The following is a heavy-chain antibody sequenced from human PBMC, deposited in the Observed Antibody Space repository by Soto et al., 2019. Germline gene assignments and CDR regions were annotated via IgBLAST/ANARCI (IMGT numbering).Heavy chain of an antibody. CDR2: IVPIIGTA. V-gene: IGHV1-69*01. J-gene: IGHJ6*02. Sequence: QVQLVQSGAEVKKPGSSVKVSCKSSGGSFSSYAINWVRQAPGQGLEWMGGIVPIIGTANYAQRFQGRVTIIADESTSTAYMDLSSLKSEDTAVYYCARVVSYFLGVGMDVWGQGTTVTVSS. CDR1: GGSFSSYA. CDR3: ARVVSYFLGVGMDV. D-gene: IGHD3-16*01.